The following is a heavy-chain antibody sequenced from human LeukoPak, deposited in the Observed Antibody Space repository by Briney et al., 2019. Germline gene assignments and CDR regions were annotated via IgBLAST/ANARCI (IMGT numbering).Heavy chain of an antibody. CDR2: ITRSSIYI. J-gene: IGHJ3*02. D-gene: IGHD4-17*01. Sequence: GGSLRLSCAASGFTFSSYSMNWVRQAPGKGLEWVSSITRSSIYIYYADSVKGRFTISRDNAKNSLYLQMNSLRVEDTALYYCARHTYGDYGTFDIWGQGTMVTVSS. CDR1: GFTFSSYS. CDR3: ARHTYGDYGTFDI. V-gene: IGHV3-21*01.